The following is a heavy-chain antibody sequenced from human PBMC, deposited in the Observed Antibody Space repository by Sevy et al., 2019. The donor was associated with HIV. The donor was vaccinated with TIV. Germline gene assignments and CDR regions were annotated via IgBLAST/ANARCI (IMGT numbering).Heavy chain of an antibody. J-gene: IGHJ6*02. CDR2: ISGGSRTI. CDR1: GFTYGTHS. CDR3: ARDGRRGYDMDV. D-gene: IGHD3-10*01. V-gene: IGHV3-48*01. Sequence: GGSLRLSCAASGFTYGTHSMNWVRQAPGKGLEWVSYISGGSRTIYYADSVKGRFTISRDNAKNSLSLQMNSLRVEDTAVYYSARDGRRGYDMDVWGQGTTVTVSS.